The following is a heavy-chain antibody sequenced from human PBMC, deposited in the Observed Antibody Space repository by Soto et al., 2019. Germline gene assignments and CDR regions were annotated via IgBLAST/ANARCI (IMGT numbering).Heavy chain of an antibody. V-gene: IGHV4-39*01. J-gene: IGHJ4*02. Sequence: LDPLSLTCTFVEGNLRSSSYYLGWLRQPPGKGLEWIGSIYYSGSTYYNPSLKSRVTISVDTSKNQFSLKLSSVTAADTAVYYCARIEGMATISPYFDYWGQGTLVTVSS. CDR2: IYYSGST. D-gene: IGHD5-12*01. CDR3: ARIEGMATISPYFDY. CDR1: EGNLRSSSYY.